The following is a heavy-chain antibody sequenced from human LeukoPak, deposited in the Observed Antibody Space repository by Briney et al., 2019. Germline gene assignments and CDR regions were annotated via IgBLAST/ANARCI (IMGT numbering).Heavy chain of an antibody. Sequence: SETLSLTCSVSGDSVTRGSFYWAWLRQPPGKELEWIATVYYTGSTYHNPSLMSRVTISMDTSKNQFSLKVRSVVAPDTAVYYCARHSGSGSLSRPFDPWGQGTLVTVSS. J-gene: IGHJ5*02. CDR3: ARHSGSGSLSRPFDP. D-gene: IGHD3-10*01. CDR1: GDSVTRGSFY. CDR2: VYYTGST. V-gene: IGHV4-39*01.